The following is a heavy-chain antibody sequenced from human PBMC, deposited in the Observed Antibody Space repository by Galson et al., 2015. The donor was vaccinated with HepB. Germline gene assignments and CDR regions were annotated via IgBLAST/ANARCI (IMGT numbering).Heavy chain of an antibody. CDR3: AKGALVVVVDATQNNWFAP. CDR1: GYNFPPYS. J-gene: IGHJ5*02. V-gene: IGHV1-18*01. CDR2: ISAYTQNT. D-gene: IGHD2-15*01. Sequence: SVKVSCKASGYNFPPYSITGVRQAPGQGLEWMGWISAYTQNTNYAQHLQGRVTMTTDTSTNTAYMELRSLRSDDTAVYYCAKGALVVVVDATQNNWFAPWGQGTLITVSS.